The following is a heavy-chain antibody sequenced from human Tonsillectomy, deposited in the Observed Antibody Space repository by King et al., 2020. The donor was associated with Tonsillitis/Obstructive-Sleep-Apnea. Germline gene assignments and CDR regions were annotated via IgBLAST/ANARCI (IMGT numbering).Heavy chain of an antibody. V-gene: IGHV2-26*01. D-gene: IGHD4-23*01. CDR2: IFSNDGK. CDR1: GFSLSNPRMG. Sequence: TLKESGPVLVKPTETLTLTCTVSGFSLSNPRMGVSWIRQPPGKALEWLAHIFSNDGKSYGTSLKGRLTISKDTSRSQVVLTMTNMDPVDTATYYCARTRRNTVVTNSYYYSGMDVWGQGTTVTVSS. J-gene: IGHJ6*02. CDR3: ARTRRNTVVTNSYYYSGMDV.